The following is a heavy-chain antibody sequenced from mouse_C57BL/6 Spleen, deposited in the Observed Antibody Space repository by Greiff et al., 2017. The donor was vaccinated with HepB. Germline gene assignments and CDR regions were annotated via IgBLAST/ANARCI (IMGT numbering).Heavy chain of an antibody. V-gene: IGHV1-64*01. CDR2: IHPNSGST. CDR1: GYTFTSYW. J-gene: IGHJ4*01. D-gene: IGHD1-1*01. CDR3: ARDTTVTDAMDY. Sequence: QVQLQQSGAELVKPGASVKLSCKASGYTFTSYWMHWVKQRPGQGLEWIGMIHPNSGSTNYNEKFKSKATLTVDKSSSTAYMQLSSLTSEDSAVYYCARDTTVTDAMDYWGQGTSVTVSS.